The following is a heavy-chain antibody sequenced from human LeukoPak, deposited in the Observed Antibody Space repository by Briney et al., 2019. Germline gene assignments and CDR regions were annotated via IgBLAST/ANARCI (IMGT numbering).Heavy chain of an antibody. J-gene: IGHJ4*02. D-gene: IGHD3-22*01. CDR3: ARDENYYDSSGYSRFFDY. V-gene: IGHV3-66*01. CDR1: GFTVSSNY. CDR2: IYSGGST. Sequence: GGSLRLSCADSGFTVSSNYMRWVRQALEKGLEWVSLIYSGGSTHYADSVKGRFTISRDNSKNTLYLQMNSLRAEDTAVYYCARDENYYDSSGYSRFFDYWGQGTLVTVSS.